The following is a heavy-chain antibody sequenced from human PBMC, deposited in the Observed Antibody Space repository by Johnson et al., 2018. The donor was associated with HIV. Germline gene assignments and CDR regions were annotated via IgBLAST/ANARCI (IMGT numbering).Heavy chain of an antibody. CDR2: INWNGDNT. CDR3: ARGYGVYATSFDV. CDR1: GFTFDDYG. V-gene: IGHV3-20*04. Sequence: VQLVESGGGVVRPGGSLRLSCAASGFTFDDYGMTWVRQAPGKGLEWVSGINWNGDNTGYADSVKGRFTISRDNSKNTLYLQMNSLRAEDTAVYYCARGYGVYATSFDVWGQGTVVAVSS. J-gene: IGHJ3*01. D-gene: IGHD5/OR15-5a*01.